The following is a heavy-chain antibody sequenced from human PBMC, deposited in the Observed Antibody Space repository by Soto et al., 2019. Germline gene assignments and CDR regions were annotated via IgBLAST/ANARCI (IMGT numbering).Heavy chain of an antibody. D-gene: IGHD5-12*01. CDR2: FFYTGST. CDR1: GGSVSSEHYY. V-gene: IGHV4-61*03. CDR3: AGGTDGKKVAY. Sequence: QVQLQESGPGLVKSSETLSLTCTVSGGSVSSEHYYWNWIRQAPGKGLEWIGYFFYTGSTNYNPSIESRLTMSVDMAKNHFSLMVSSVTAADTAVYYCAGGTDGKKVAYWGQGTLVTVSS. J-gene: IGHJ4*02.